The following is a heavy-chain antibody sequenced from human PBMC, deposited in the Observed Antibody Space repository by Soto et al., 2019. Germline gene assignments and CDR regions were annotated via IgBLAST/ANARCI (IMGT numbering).Heavy chain of an antibody. V-gene: IGHV1-69*12. D-gene: IGHD4-17*01. Sequence: QVQLVQSGAEVKKPGSSVKVSCKASGGTFSRYSISWVRQAPGQGLEWMGGIVPVFGTTNYAQKFQGRVTITADESTSTVYMELRSLTSDDTVVYYCASCLVTTYFYYYGMDVWGQGTTVTVSS. J-gene: IGHJ6*02. CDR3: ASCLVTTYFYYYGMDV. CDR2: IVPVFGTT. CDR1: GGTFSRYS.